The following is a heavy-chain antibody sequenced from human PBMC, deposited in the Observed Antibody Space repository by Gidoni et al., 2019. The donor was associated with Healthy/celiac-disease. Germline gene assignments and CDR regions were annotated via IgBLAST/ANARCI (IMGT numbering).Heavy chain of an antibody. V-gene: IGHV5-10-1*03. J-gene: IGHJ5*02. CDR3: ARHGLDHWGEQAWFDP. Sequence: EVQLVQSGAEVKKPGESLRISCKGSGYSFTSYWISWVRQMPGKGLEWMGRIDPSDSYTNYSPSFQGHVTISADKSISTAYLQWSSLKASDTAMYYCARHGLDHWGEQAWFDPWGQGTLATVSS. CDR1: GYSFTSYW. CDR2: IDPSDSYT. D-gene: IGHD3-16*01.